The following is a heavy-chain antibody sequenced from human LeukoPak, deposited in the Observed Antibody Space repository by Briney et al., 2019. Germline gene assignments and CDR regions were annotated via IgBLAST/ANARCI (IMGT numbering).Heavy chain of an antibody. J-gene: IGHJ4*02. CDR1: GFTFSSYW. CDR2: IRSDGSNK. D-gene: IGHD1-26*01. CDR3: ARFGGSSFDY. Sequence: GGSLRLSCAASGFTFSSYWIHWVRQAPGKGLEWVAVIRSDGSNKYYADSVKGRFTISRDNSKNTLYLQMNSLRVEDTAVYYCARFGGSSFDYWGQGTLVTVSS. V-gene: IGHV3-33*08.